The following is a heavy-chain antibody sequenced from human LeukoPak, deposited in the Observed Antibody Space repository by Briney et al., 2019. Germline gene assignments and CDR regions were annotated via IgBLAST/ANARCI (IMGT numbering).Heavy chain of an antibody. J-gene: IGHJ4*02. V-gene: IGHV3-7*01. CDR1: GFTFSNYW. Sequence: GGSLRLSCAASGFTFSNYWMSWVRQAPGKGPEWVAKIDKDGSEKYSVESVRGRFTISRDNAKNTLYLQMDSLRAEDTAVYYCARPGTYCSGYGSCFPFEYWGQGSLVIVSS. CDR3: ARPGTYCSGYGSCFPFEY. CDR2: IDKDGSEK. D-gene: IGHD2-15*01.